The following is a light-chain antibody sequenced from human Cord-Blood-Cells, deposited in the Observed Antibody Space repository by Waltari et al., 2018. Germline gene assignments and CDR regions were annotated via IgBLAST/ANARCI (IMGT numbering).Light chain of an antibody. CDR2: GKN. V-gene: IGLV3-19*01. CDR1: SLSSYY. Sequence: SSELTQDPAVSVALGQTVRITCQGDSLSSYYASWYQQKPGQAPVLVIYGKNNRPSGIPDRFSGSSPGNTASLTITGAQAEDEADYYCNALYSSGNHLRVFGGGTKLTVL. J-gene: IGLJ2*01. CDR3: NALYSSGNHLRV.